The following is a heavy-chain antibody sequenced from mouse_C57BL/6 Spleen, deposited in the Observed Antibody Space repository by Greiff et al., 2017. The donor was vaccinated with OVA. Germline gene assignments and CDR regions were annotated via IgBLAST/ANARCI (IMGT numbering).Heavy chain of an antibody. J-gene: IGHJ4*01. CDR1: GFTFTDYY. CDR3: ARYDYGSSYGAMDY. D-gene: IGHD1-1*01. CDR2: IRNKANGYTT. V-gene: IGHV7-3*01. Sequence: EVKVVESGGGLVQPGGSLSLSCAASGFTFTDYYMSWVRQPPGKALEWLGFIRNKANGYTTEYSASVKGRFTISRDNSQSILYLQMNALRAEDSATYYCARYDYGSSYGAMDYWGQGTSVTVSS.